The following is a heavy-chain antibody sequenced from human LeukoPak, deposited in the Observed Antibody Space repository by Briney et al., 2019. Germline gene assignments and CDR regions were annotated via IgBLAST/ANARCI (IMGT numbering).Heavy chain of an antibody. CDR2: IIPILGIA. J-gene: IGHJ3*02. CDR1: GGTFSSYA. CDR3: ARAILAATNAFDI. V-gene: IGHV1-69*04. Sequence: VASVKVSCKASGGTFSSYAISWVRQAPGQGLEWMGRIIPILGIANYAQKFQGRVTITADKSTSTAYMELSSLRSEDTAVYYCARAILAATNAFDIWGQGTMVTVSS. D-gene: IGHD2-15*01.